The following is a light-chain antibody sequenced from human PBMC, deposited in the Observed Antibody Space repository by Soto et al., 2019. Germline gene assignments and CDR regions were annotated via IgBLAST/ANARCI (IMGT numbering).Light chain of an antibody. V-gene: IGKV3-20*01. CDR2: GAS. J-gene: IGKJ4*01. Sequence: EGVFTQSPGTLSLSPGARATLSCRASQSVSSNYLAWYQQKPGQAPRLIIYGASTRATGIPDRFSENGYGTACNLNVCRLETEDCAVYDCQQYGRSPLTFGGGTKVDI. CDR3: QQYGRSPLT. CDR1: QSVSSNY.